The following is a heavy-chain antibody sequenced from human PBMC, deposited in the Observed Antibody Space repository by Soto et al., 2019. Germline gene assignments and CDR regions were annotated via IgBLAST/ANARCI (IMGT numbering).Heavy chain of an antibody. J-gene: IGHJ4*02. D-gene: IGHD3-10*01. CDR2: IDAGNAKT. Sequence: GASVKVSCKASGYTFTRYAMHWVRQAPGQRLEWMGWIDAGNAKTKYSQKFQGRVTITRGTSANTAYMELSSLTSEDTAVYYCARGLPGIRFFDYWGQGTLVTVSS. CDR1: GYTFTRYA. CDR3: ARGLPGIRFFDY. V-gene: IGHV1-3*01.